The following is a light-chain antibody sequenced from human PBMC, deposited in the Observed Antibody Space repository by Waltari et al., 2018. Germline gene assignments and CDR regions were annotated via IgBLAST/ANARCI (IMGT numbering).Light chain of an antibody. CDR2: WAS. CDR1: QSILKSSNNNNY. CDR3: QKYYNSPFT. V-gene: IGKV4-1*01. J-gene: IGKJ3*01. Sequence: DIVMTQSPDSLAVSLGERATIHCKSSQSILKSSNNNNYLAWYQQKPGQPPTLLFYWASTRESGVPDRFIGSGYGKDLTRKIRGLQAEDVAVYYGQKYYNSPFTFGPGTKVDIK.